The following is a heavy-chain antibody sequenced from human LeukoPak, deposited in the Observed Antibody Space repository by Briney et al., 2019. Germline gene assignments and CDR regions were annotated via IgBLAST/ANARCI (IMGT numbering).Heavy chain of an antibody. CDR1: GFTFSSYS. V-gene: IGHV3-48*04. J-gene: IGHJ5*02. Sequence: GGSLRLSCAASGFTFSSYSMNWVRQAPGKGLEWVSYISSSSSTIYYADSAKGRFTISRDNAKNSLYLQLNSLRAEDTAVYYCAREVNGNADWFDPWGQGTLVTVSS. CDR2: ISSSSSTI. CDR3: AREVNGNADWFDP.